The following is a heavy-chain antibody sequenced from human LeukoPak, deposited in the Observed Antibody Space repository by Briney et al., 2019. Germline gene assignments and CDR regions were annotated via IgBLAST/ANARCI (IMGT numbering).Heavy chain of an antibody. CDR3: AKDRSGSGYFDY. CDR1: GFTFSSHA. Sequence: HGESLKISCAASGFTFSSHAMSWVRQAPGKGLEWVSRISSGGGTTDYTDSVKGRFTISRDTSKNTLYLQMNSLRAEDTAVYYCAKDRSGSGYFDYWGQGTLVTVSS. V-gene: IGHV3-23*01. D-gene: IGHD3-10*01. CDR2: ISSGGGTT. J-gene: IGHJ4*02.